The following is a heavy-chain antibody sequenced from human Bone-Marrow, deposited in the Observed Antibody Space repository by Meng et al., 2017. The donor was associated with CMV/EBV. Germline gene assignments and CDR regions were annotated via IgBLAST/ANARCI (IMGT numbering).Heavy chain of an antibody. CDR1: GGTFSSYA. Sequence: SVKVSCKASGGTFSSYAISWVRQAPGQGLEWMGGIIPILGIANYAQKFQGRVTITADKSTSTAYMELSSLRSEDTAVYYCARERNLVGPFDYWGQGTLATVSS. J-gene: IGHJ4*02. D-gene: IGHD2-8*02. V-gene: IGHV1-69*10. CDR2: IIPILGIA. CDR3: ARERNLVGPFDY.